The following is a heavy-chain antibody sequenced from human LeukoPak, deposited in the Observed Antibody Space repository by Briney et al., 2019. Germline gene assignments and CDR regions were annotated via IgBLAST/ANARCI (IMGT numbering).Heavy chain of an antibody. J-gene: IGHJ4*02. Sequence: ASVKVSCKASGYTFTSYDINWVRQATGQGLEWMGWMNPNSGNTGYAQKFQGRVTMTRNTSISTAYMELSSLRSEDTAVYYCARGLLRYCSGGSCSDLDYWGQGTLVTVSS. CDR3: ARGLLRYCSGGSCSDLDY. CDR1: GYTFTSYD. CDR2: MNPNSGNT. D-gene: IGHD2-15*01. V-gene: IGHV1-8*01.